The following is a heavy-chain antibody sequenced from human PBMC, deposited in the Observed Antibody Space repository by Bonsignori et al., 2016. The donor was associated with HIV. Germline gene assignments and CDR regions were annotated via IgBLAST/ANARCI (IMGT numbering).Heavy chain of an antibody. D-gene: IGHD2-2*01. CDR2: IWHDGTIR. V-gene: IGHV3-30*02. CDR3: AKDGPLCSGNSCSSFDY. Sequence: VRLVESGGGRGPAVGGPVRLSCAASGFSFRGYAMHWVRQAPGKGLDWVAFIWHDGTIRHYADSVKGRFTISRDNSKNMVYLEMNSLTTEDTAVYYCAKDGPLCSGNSCSSFDYWGQGILVTVSS. J-gene: IGHJ4*02. CDR1: GFSFRGYA.